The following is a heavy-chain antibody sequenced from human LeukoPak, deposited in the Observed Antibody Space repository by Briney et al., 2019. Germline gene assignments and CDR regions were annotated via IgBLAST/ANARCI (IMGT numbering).Heavy chain of an antibody. V-gene: IGHV3-23*01. D-gene: IGHD3-22*01. CDR2: ISGSGGST. J-gene: IGHJ4*02. CDR1: GFTFSSYA. CDR3: AKDRWASNYDSSGIFDY. Sequence: PGGSLRLSCAASGFTFSSYAMSWVRQAPGKGLEWVSAISGSGGSTYYADSVKGRFTISRDNSKNTLYLQMNSLRAEDTAVYYCAKDRWASNYDSSGIFDYWGQGTLVTVPS.